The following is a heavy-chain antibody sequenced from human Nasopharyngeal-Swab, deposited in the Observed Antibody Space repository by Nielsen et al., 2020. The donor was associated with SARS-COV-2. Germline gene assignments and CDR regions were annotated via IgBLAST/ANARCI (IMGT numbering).Heavy chain of an antibody. D-gene: IGHD5-12*01. Sequence: SLTISCAAYAFTFSSYSMNWVRHAHEKVLEWVSSISSSSSYIYYADSVKGRFTISRDNAKNSLYLQMNSLRAEDTAVYFCAKPRSGGYEDYFVYWGQGTLVTASS. J-gene: IGHJ4*02. CDR3: AKPRSGGYEDYFVY. CDR2: ISSSSSYI. CDR1: AFTFSSYS. V-gene: IGHV3-21*01.